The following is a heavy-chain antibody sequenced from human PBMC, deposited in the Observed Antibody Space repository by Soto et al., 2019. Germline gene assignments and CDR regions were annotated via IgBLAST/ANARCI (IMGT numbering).Heavy chain of an antibody. CDR1: GYTFTSYD. D-gene: IGHD5-18*01. J-gene: IGHJ6*02. Sequence: ASVKVSCKASGYTFTSYDINWVRQATGQGLEWMGWMNPNSGNTGYAQKFQGRVTMTRNTSISTAYMELSSLRSEDTAVYYCAGGWIRIYYYGMDVWGQGTTVTVSS. CDR3: AGGWIRIYYYGMDV. V-gene: IGHV1-8*01. CDR2: MNPNSGNT.